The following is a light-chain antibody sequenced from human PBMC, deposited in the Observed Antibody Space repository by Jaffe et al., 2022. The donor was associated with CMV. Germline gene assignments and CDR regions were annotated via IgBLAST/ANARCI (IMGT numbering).Light chain of an antibody. CDR2: GAS. CDR3: QQYGSSPVT. CDR1: QSVSSGY. Sequence: EIVLTQSPGTLSLSPGERATLSCRASQSVSSGYLAWYQQKPGQAPRLLIYGASSRATDTPDRFSGSGSGTDFTLTISRLEPEDFAVYYCQQYGSSPVTFGQGTKVEIK. J-gene: IGKJ1*01. V-gene: IGKV3-20*01.